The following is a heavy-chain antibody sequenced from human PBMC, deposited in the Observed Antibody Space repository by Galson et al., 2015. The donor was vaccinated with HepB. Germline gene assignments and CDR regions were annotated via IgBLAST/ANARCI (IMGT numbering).Heavy chain of an antibody. CDR2: ISGSGGST. CDR1: GFTFSSYA. J-gene: IGHJ3*02. D-gene: IGHD1-26*01. CDR3: AKSAGRGLGGPHAFDI. V-gene: IGHV3-23*01. Sequence: SLRLSCAASGFTFSSYAMSWVRQAPGKGLEWVSAISGSGGSTYYADSVKGRFTISRDNSKNTLYLQMNSLRAEDTAVYYCAKSAGRGLGGPHAFDIWGQGTMVTVSS.